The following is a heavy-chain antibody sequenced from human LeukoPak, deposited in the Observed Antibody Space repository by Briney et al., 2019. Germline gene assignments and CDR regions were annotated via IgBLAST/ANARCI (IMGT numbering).Heavy chain of an antibody. CDR3: ARYSGSFPGWLDP. V-gene: IGHV3-7*01. J-gene: IGHJ5*02. Sequence: GGSLRLSCAASGLTFSSSWMNWIRQAPGKGPEWLANINPAGSQKDYVDSVKGRFTISRGNAKVSVFLQMNNLRAEDTAVYYCARYSGSFPGWLDPWGPGTLVTVSS. CDR1: GLTFSSSW. CDR2: INPAGSQK. D-gene: IGHD1-26*01.